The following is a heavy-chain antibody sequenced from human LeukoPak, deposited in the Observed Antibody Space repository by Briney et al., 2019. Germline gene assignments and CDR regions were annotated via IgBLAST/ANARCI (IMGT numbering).Heavy chain of an antibody. CDR1: GFTFSSYA. CDR3: AKAALRYQLLSSLDY. J-gene: IGHJ4*02. V-gene: IGHV3-23*01. CDR2: ISGSGAST. D-gene: IGHD2-2*01. Sequence: GGSLRLSCAASGFTFSSYAMNWARQAPGKGLERGSAISGSGASTYYADSVKGRFTLSRDNSKNTLYLQMNSLRAEDTAIYYCAKAALRYQLLSSLDYWGQGTLVTVSS.